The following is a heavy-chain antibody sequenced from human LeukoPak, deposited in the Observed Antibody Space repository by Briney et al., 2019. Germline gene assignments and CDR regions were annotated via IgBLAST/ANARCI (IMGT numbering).Heavy chain of an antibody. CDR3: ARPYCSSTSCPFTYYFDY. CDR2: INHSGST. J-gene: IGHJ4*02. Sequence: SETLSLTCAVYGGSFSGYYWSWIRQPPGKGLEWIGEINHSGSTNYNPSLKSRVTISVDTSKNQFPLKLSSVTAADTAVYYCARPYCSSTSCPFTYYFDYWGQGTLVTVSS. V-gene: IGHV4-34*01. CDR1: GGSFSGYY. D-gene: IGHD2-2*01.